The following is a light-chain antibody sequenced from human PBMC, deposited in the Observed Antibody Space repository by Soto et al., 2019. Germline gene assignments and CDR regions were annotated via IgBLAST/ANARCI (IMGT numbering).Light chain of an antibody. CDR3: SSYTSGRPIVV. CDR1: SGDVGGYNY. J-gene: IGLJ2*01. Sequence: QSALIQTASVSGSPGQSITISCTGTSGDVGGYNYVSWYQQHPGKAPKLIIYDVNNRPSGVSDRFSGSKSGNMASLTISGLQAEDEAAYYCSSYTSGRPIVVFGGGTKLTVL. V-gene: IGLV2-14*03. CDR2: DVN.